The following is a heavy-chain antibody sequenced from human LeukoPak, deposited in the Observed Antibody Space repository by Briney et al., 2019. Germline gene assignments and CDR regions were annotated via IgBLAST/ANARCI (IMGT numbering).Heavy chain of an antibody. Sequence: PSETLSITCAEYGGSFSTYYWTWIRQSPGKGLEWIGEINYSGSTKYNPSLKSRVTISADTSKNQFSVKLSSVTAADTAVYFCARVQAAGDGYYFDYWGQGNLVTVSS. CDR3: ARVQAAGDGYYFDY. J-gene: IGHJ4*02. CDR1: GGSFSTYY. D-gene: IGHD7-27*01. V-gene: IGHV4-34*01. CDR2: INYSGST.